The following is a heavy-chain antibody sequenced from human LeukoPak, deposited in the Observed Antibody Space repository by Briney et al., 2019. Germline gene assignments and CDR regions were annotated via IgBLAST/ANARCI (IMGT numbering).Heavy chain of an antibody. CDR3: AGHVFWYFDL. Sequence: SETLSLTCTVSGGSISSYYWSWIRQPPGKGLEWIGYIYTGGSTNYNPSLKSRVTILVDTSKNQFSLKLSSVTAADTAVYYCAGHVFWYFDLWGRGTLVTVSS. CDR1: GGSISSYY. J-gene: IGHJ2*01. CDR2: IYTGGST. V-gene: IGHV4-4*09.